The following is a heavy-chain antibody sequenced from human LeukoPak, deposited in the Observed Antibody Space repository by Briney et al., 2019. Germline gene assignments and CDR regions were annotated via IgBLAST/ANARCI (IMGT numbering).Heavy chain of an antibody. CDR1: GFTFSNYA. Sequence: GGSLRLSCAASGFTFSNYAMNWVRQAPGKGLEWDSAISGSGGSTYYADSVKGRFTISRDNSKNTLYLQMNSLRAEDTAVYYCAKSEAVLMVYATRTLYFVYWGQGTLVTVSS. CDR2: ISGSGGST. D-gene: IGHD2-8*01. J-gene: IGHJ4*02. V-gene: IGHV3-23*01. CDR3: AKSEAVLMVYATRTLYFVY.